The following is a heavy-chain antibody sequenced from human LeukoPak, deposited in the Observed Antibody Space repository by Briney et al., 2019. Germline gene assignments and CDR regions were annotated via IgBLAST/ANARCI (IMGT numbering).Heavy chain of an antibody. CDR2: ISSSGSTI. D-gene: IGHD3-3*01. Sequence: PGGSLRLSCAASGFTFSDYYMSWIRQAPGKGLEWVSYISSSGSTIYYADSVKGRFTISRDNAKNSLYLQMNSLRAEDTAVYYCARTYYDFWSGLKGYYYYMDVWGKGTTVTVSS. CDR1: GFTFSDYY. CDR3: ARTYYDFWSGLKGYYYYMDV. V-gene: IGHV3-11*04. J-gene: IGHJ6*03.